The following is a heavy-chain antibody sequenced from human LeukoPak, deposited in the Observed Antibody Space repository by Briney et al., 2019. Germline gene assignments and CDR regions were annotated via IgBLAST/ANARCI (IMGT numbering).Heavy chain of an antibody. Sequence: PGGSLRLSCAASGFTFSSYSMNWVRQAPGKGLEWVSSISSSSSYIYYADSVKGRFTISRDNAKNSLYLQMNSLRAEDTAVYYCARDHYYDSSGYYSLNSYYFDYWGQGTLVTVSS. CDR2: ISSSSSYI. V-gene: IGHV3-21*01. CDR3: ARDHYYDSSGYYSLNSYYFDY. J-gene: IGHJ4*02. D-gene: IGHD3-22*01. CDR1: GFTFSSYS.